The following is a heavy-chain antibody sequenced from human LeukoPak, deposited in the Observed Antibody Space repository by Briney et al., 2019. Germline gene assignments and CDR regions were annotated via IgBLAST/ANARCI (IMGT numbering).Heavy chain of an antibody. J-gene: IGHJ4*02. V-gene: IGHV3-21*01. CDR3: ARSGIVGATIDY. CDR2: ISSSSSYI. Sequence: GGSLRLSCAASGFTFSSYSMNWVRQAPGKGLEWVSSISSSSSYIYYADSVKGRFTISRDNAKNSLYLQMNSLRAEDTAVYYCARSGIVGATIDYWGQGPLVTVSS. CDR1: GFTFSSYS. D-gene: IGHD1-26*01.